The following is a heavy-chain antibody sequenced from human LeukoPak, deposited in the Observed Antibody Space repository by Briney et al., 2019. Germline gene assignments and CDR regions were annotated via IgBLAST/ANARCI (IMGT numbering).Heavy chain of an antibody. CDR3: AKDARRSDGWYFFDH. J-gene: IGHJ4*02. CDR2: ISDSGDTT. D-gene: IGHD6-19*01. V-gene: IGHV3-23*01. Sequence: PGGSLRVSCAASGFAFSSQAMGWVRQAPGKGLEWVSVISDSGDTTYYADSVKARFTISRDNSKNTLYLQMNSLRAEDTAIYYCAKDARRSDGWYFFDHWGQGALVTVSS. CDR1: GFAFSSQA.